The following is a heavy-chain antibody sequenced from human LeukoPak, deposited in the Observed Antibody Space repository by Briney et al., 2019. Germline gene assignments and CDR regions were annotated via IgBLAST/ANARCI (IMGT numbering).Heavy chain of an antibody. CDR2: IYYSGNT. CDR3: GRSHIVAVTGFAFDI. Sequence: SETLSLTCTVSGXSISSSSYYWGWIRQSPGKGLEWIVSIYYSGNTYYNPSLNSRITITVDASKNQYSLLLSSAAAADTTVYYYGRSHIVAVTGFAFDIWGQGTLVTVSS. D-gene: IGHD2-21*02. CDR1: GXSISSSSYY. V-gene: IGHV4-39*01. J-gene: IGHJ3*02.